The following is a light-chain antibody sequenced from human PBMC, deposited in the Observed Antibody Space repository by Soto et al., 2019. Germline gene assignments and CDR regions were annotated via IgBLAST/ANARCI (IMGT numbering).Light chain of an antibody. Sequence: QSVLTQPASVSGSPGQSITISCTGTTSDVGLYNYVSWYQQHPGKAPKLMISEVSNRPSGVSNRFSGSKSGNTASLTISGLQAEDEADYYCSSYTRSDTLVFGAGTKVPVL. CDR2: EVS. CDR1: TSDVGLYNY. J-gene: IGLJ2*01. CDR3: SSYTRSDTLV. V-gene: IGLV2-14*01.